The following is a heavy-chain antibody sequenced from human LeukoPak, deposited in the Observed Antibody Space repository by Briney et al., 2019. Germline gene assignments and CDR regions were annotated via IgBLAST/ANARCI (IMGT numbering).Heavy chain of an antibody. CDR2: IYHSGST. CDR3: ARLGNNDFWSGFYPFLYFDY. V-gene: IGHV4-30-2*01. J-gene: IGHJ4*02. CDR1: GGSISSGGYS. Sequence: PSETLSLTCAVSGGSISSGGYSWSWIRQPPGKDLEWIGYIYHSGSTYYNPSLKSRVTISVDRSKNQFSLKLSSVTAADTAVYYCARLGNNDFWSGFYPFLYFDYWGQGTLVTVSS. D-gene: IGHD3-3*01.